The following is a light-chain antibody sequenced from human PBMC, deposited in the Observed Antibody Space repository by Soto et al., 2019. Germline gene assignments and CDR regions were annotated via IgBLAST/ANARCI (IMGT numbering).Light chain of an antibody. CDR3: QQRTRFPLT. CDR1: QAISSY. J-gene: IGKJ1*01. V-gene: IGKV1-9*01. CDR2: SAS. Sequence: DILLTQSPSFLSASVGDRATITCRASQAISSYLSWYQQRQAKDPSFLPHSASTFQRGVPSRFSAAGSGTTSTLTISRVQPEDSATYYCQQRTRFPLTFGQGTKVEV.